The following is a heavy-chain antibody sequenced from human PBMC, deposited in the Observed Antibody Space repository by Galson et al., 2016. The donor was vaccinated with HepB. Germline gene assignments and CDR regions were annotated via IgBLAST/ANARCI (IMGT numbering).Heavy chain of an antibody. D-gene: IGHD5-12*01. CDR1: GFTFSAYW. J-gene: IGHJ4*02. CDR3: ARGTPLRGYSGYDLDF. V-gene: IGHV3-7*01. Sequence: SLRLSCAASGFTFSAYWMCWVRQAPGKGLEWLGDINGDGSQKSYLDSVRGRFTISRDNAKDSLYLQVNSLRAEDTAVYYCARGTPLRGYSGYDLDFWGLGTLVTVSS. CDR2: INGDGSQK.